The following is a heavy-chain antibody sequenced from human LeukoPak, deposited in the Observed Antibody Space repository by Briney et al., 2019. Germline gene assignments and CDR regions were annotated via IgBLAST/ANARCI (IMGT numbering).Heavy chain of an antibody. CDR3: ARVVRVAGRLDYYYYRDV. Sequence: SETLSLTCTVSGGSISSSTYYWGWIRQPPGKGLEGIGCIYYSGSTNYNPFLKSRVTISVDTSKNQFSLKLSSVTAADTAVYYCARVVRVAGRLDYYYYRDVWGKGTTVTVSS. CDR1: GGSISSSTYY. V-gene: IGHV4-39*07. CDR2: IYYSGST. D-gene: IGHD2-8*01. J-gene: IGHJ6*03.